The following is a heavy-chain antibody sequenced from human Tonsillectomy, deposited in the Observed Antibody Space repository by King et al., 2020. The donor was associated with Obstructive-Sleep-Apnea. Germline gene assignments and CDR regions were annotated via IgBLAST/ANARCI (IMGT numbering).Heavy chain of an antibody. J-gene: IGHJ6*02. D-gene: IGHD3-22*01. CDR1: GYTFTGYY. CDR3: ARTVDSSGYYDYGMDV. V-gene: IGHV1-2*04. CDR2: INPNSGGT. Sequence: QPQLVQSGAKVKKPGASVKVSCKASGYTFTGYYMHWVRQAPGQGLEWMGWINPNSGGTNYAQKFQGWVTMTRDTSISTAYMELSRLRSDDTAVYYCARTVDSSGYYDYGMDVWGQGTTVTVSS.